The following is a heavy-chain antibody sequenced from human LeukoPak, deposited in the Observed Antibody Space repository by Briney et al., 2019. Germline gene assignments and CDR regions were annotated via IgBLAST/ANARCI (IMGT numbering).Heavy chain of an antibody. CDR1: GYTFTGYY. CDR2: INTSGGST. Sequence: ASVKVSCKASGYTFTGYYMHWVRQAPGQGLEWMGIINTSGGSTSYAQKFQGRVTMTRDMYTSTVYMELSSLRSEDTAVYYCARVYGMKEWMDLDYWGQGTLVTVSS. J-gene: IGHJ4*02. D-gene: IGHD2-2*03. CDR3: ARVYGMKEWMDLDY. V-gene: IGHV1-46*01.